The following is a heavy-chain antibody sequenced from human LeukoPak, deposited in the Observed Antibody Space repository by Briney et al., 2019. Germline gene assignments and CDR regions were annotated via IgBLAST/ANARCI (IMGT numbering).Heavy chain of an antibody. D-gene: IGHD3-22*01. CDR1: GFTFSGSA. CDR2: IRSTANGYAT. J-gene: IGHJ3*02. V-gene: IGHV3-73*01. Sequence: GGSLRLSCAASGFTFSGSALHWVRQASGKGLEWVGRIRSTANGYATAYAASVKGRFTVSRDDSKHTLYLQMNSLKTEDTAVYYCTTLGGIVAQRFDIWGQGTVVTVSS. CDR3: TTLGGIVAQRFDI.